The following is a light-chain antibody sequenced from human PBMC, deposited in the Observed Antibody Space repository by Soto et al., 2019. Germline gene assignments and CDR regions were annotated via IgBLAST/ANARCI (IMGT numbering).Light chain of an antibody. CDR3: QSYDSRLSGSV. J-gene: IGLJ1*01. CDR2: EVS. CDR1: SSDVGGYNY. V-gene: IGLV2-8*01. Sequence: QSVLTQPPSASGSPGQSVTISCTGTSSDVGGYNYVSWYQQHPGKAPKVIIYEVSKRPSGVPDRFSGSKSGSTASLTVSGLQAEDEADYYCQSYDSRLSGSVFGTGTKVTVL.